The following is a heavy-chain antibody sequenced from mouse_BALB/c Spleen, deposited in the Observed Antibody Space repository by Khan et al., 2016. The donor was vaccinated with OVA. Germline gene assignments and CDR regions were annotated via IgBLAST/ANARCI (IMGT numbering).Heavy chain of an antibody. CDR2: ISTGGST. Sequence: EVELVESGGGLVKPGGSLKLSCAASGFTFSIYAMSWVRQTPEKRLEWVASISTGGSTYYPDSVKGRFTISRDNARNILYLQMSSLRSEDTAMYYCSRGEYHGRGYFDGWGAGTTVTVSS. CDR1: GFTFSIYA. CDR3: SRGEYHGRGYFDG. J-gene: IGHJ1*01. D-gene: IGHD1-2*01. V-gene: IGHV5-6-5*01.